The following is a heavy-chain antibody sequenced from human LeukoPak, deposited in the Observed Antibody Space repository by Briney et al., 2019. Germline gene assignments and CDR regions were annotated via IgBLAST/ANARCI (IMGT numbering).Heavy chain of an antibody. Sequence: GESLKISCKGSGYSFTSYWIGWVRQMPGKDLEWMGIIYPGDSDTRYSPSFQGQVTISADKSISTAYLQWSSLKASDTAMYYCARQIGTVTNYWYFDLWGRGTLVTVSS. V-gene: IGHV5-51*01. J-gene: IGHJ2*01. CDR1: GYSFTSYW. D-gene: IGHD4-17*01. CDR3: ARQIGTVTNYWYFDL. CDR2: IYPGDSDT.